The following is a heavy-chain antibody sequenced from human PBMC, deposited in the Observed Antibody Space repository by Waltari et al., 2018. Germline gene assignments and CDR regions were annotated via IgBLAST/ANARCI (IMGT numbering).Heavy chain of an antibody. V-gene: IGHV3-23*01. Sequence: EVQVLESGGGLVQPGGSLRLSCAASGFTFSSYVMPWVRQAPGKGLEWVSGISERGGSTYYADSVKGRFTISRDNSRNTLYLQMNSLRAGDTGVYYCAKVNEAGILSRPYDYWGHGTLVTVSS. CDR3: AKVNEAGILSRPYDY. D-gene: IGHD3-3*02. J-gene: IGHJ4*01. CDR1: GFTFSSYV. CDR2: ISERGGST.